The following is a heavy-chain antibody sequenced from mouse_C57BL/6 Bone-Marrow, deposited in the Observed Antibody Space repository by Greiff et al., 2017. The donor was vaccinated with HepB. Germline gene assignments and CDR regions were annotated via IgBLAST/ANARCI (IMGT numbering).Heavy chain of an antibody. CDR1: GFTFSSYG. V-gene: IGHV5-6*01. D-gene: IGHD1-1*01. Sequence: EVHLVESGGDLVKPGGSLKLSCAASGFTFSSYGMSWVRQTPDKRLEWVATISSGGSYTYYPDSVKGRFTISRDNAKNTLYLQMSSLKSEDTAMYYCARHTTVVADYWGQGTTLTVSS. J-gene: IGHJ2*01. CDR3: ARHTTVVADY. CDR2: ISSGGSYT.